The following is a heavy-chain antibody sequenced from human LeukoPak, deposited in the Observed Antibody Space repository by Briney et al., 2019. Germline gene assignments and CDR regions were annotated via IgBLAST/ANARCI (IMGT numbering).Heavy chain of an antibody. CDR2: IYYSGST. Sequence: SETLSLTCTVSGGSISSYYWSWIRQPPGKGLEWIGYIYYSGSTNYNPSLKSRVTISVDTSKNQFSLKLSSVTAADTAVYYCARGQNYYCYGMDVWGQGTTVTVSS. CDR3: ARGQNYYCYGMDV. J-gene: IGHJ6*02. CDR1: GGSISSYY. V-gene: IGHV4-59*01.